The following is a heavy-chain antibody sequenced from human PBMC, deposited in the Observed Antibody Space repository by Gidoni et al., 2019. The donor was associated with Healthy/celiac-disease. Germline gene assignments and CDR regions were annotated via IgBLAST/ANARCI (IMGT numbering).Heavy chain of an antibody. CDR1: GGPISSSGYY. CDR3: ARDKVGATTRAAFDI. V-gene: IGHV4-31*03. Sequence: QVQLQDSGPVLVKPSQTLSLTCTVSGGPISSSGYYWSWIRQHPGKGLEWIGYIYYSGSTYYNPSLKSRVTISVDTSKNQFSLKLSSVTAADTAVYYCARDKVGATTRAAFDIWGQGTMVTVSS. D-gene: IGHD1-26*01. J-gene: IGHJ3*02. CDR2: IYYSGST.